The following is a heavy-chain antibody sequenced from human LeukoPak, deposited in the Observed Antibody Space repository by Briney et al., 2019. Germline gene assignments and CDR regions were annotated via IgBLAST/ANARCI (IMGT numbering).Heavy chain of an antibody. CDR2: IKEDGSET. CDR1: GFTFSSYW. D-gene: IGHD3-10*02. CDR3: ARDPYVSNFDY. J-gene: IGHJ4*02. Sequence: GGSLRLSCAASGFTFSSYWMNWARQAPGKGPEWMGNIKEDGSETYYVDSVKGRFTISRDNAQNSLYLHMHSLRVEDTAVYYCARDPYVSNFDYWGQGTLVTVSS. V-gene: IGHV3-7*03.